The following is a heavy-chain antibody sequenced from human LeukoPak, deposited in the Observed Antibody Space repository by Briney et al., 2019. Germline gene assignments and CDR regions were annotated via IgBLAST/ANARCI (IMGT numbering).Heavy chain of an antibody. J-gene: IGHJ2*01. D-gene: IGHD3-22*01. CDR1: GFTFSNYA. V-gene: IGHV3-23*01. Sequence: GGSPRLSCAASGFTFSNYAMSWVRQAPGKGLEWVSAISGSGGSTYYADSMKGRFTISRDNSKNTLYLQMNSLRAEGAAVYYCAKDRGYYDSSGYYYWYFDLWGRGTLVTVSS. CDR2: ISGSGGST. CDR3: AKDRGYYDSSGYYYWYFDL.